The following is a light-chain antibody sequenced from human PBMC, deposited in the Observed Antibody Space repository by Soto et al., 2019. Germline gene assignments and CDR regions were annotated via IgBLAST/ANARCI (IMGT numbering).Light chain of an antibody. Sequence: QPVLTQPPSVSGAPGQRVTISCTGSSSNIGAGYDVHWYQQLPGTAPKLLIYVNNNRPSGVPDRFSGYKSGTSASLAITGIQAEDEADYYCQSYDNSLSGYVFGTGTKLTVL. CDR3: QSYDNSLSGYV. CDR1: SSNIGAGYD. CDR2: VNN. V-gene: IGLV1-40*01. J-gene: IGLJ1*01.